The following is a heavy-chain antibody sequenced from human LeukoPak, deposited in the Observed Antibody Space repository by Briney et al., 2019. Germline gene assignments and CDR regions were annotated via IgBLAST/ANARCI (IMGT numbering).Heavy chain of an antibody. CDR3: ARGSHYYDSSGYSFDY. CDR1: GGSISSYY. CDR2: IYYSGST. D-gene: IGHD3-22*01. Sequence: SETLSLTCTVPGGSISSYYWSWTRQPPGKGLELIGYIYYSGSTNYNPSLKSRITISLDTSKNQFSLKLSSVTAADTAVYCCARGSHYYDSSGYSFDYWGQGTLVTVSS. V-gene: IGHV4-59*01. J-gene: IGHJ4*02.